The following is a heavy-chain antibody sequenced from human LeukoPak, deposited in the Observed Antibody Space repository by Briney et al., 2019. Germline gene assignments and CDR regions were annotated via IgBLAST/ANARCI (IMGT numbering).Heavy chain of an antibody. Sequence: ASVKVSCKASGGTFSSYAISWVRQAPGQGPEWMGGIIPIFGTANYAQKFQGRVTITADESTSTAYMELSSLRSEDTAVYYCARDRTAYDYIWGSYRHFDYWGQGTLVTVSS. CDR3: ARDRTAYDYIWGSYRHFDY. V-gene: IGHV1-69*13. CDR1: GGTFSSYA. CDR2: IIPIFGTA. J-gene: IGHJ4*02. D-gene: IGHD3-16*02.